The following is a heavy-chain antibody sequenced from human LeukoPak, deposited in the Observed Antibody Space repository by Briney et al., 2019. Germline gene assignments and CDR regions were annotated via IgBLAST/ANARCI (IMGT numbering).Heavy chain of an antibody. CDR1: GGTFSSYA. D-gene: IGHD3-3*01. CDR3: ARDLGGSMSAYYFDY. Sequence: SVKVSCKASGGTFSSYATSWVRQAPGQGLEWMGRIIPIFGTANYAQKFQSRVTITTDESTSTAYMELSSLRSEDTAVYYCARDLGGSMSAYYFDYWGQGTLVTVSS. CDR2: IIPIFGTA. V-gene: IGHV1-69*05. J-gene: IGHJ4*02.